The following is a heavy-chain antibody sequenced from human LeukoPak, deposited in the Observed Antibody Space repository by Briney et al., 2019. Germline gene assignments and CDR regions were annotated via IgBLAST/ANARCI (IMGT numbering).Heavy chain of an antibody. V-gene: IGHV3-23*01. D-gene: IGHD2-21*01. J-gene: IGHJ4*02. CDR3: AKFLPTHIVVANYYFDY. CDR1: GFTFSSYA. Sequence: PGGXXXXSCAASGFTFSSYAMSWVRQAPGKGLEWVSAISGSGGSTYYADSVKGRFTISRDNSKNTLYLQMNSLRAEDTAVYYCAKFLPTHIVVANYYFDYWGQGTLVTVSS. CDR2: ISGSGGST.